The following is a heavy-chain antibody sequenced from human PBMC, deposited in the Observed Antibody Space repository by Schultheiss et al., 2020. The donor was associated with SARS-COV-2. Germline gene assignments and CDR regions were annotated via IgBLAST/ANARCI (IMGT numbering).Heavy chain of an antibody. Sequence: GGSLRLSCAASGFTFSNSDMSWIRQAPGKGLEWVSYISSSGSTIYQADSVKGRFTISRDNSKNTLYLQMNSLRAEDTAVYYCAKSRGGDLVYWGQGTLVTVSS. CDR2: ISSSGSTI. CDR1: GFTFSNSD. CDR3: AKSRGGDLVY. J-gene: IGHJ4*02. D-gene: IGHD2-21*02. V-gene: IGHV3-11*04.